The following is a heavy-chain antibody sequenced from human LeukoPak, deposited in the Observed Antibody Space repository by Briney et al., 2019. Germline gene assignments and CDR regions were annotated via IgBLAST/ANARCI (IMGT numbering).Heavy chain of an antibody. V-gene: IGHV4-38-2*02. CDR1: AYSISSDYY. CDR2: IYHSGST. Sequence: SETLSLTCTVSAYSISSDYYWGWIRQPPGKGLEWIGSIYHSGSTYYNPSLKSRVIISLDASKIQFSLKLSSVTAADTAVYYCARGTSGWYSDYWGQGTLVTVSS. D-gene: IGHD6-19*01. CDR3: ARGTSGWYSDY. J-gene: IGHJ4*02.